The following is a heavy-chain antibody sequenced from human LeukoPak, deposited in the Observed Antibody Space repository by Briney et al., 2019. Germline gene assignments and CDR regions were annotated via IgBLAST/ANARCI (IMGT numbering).Heavy chain of an antibody. D-gene: IGHD1-26*01. V-gene: IGHV3-23*01. Sequence: GGSLRLSCAASGFTFSSHAMTWVRQAPGKGLEWVSAIRGSGGSTYYADSVEGRFTISRDNSKNTLYLQMNSLRAEDTAAYYCAKAKWELYYYALDVWGQGTTVTVSS. J-gene: IGHJ6*02. CDR3: AKAKWELYYYALDV. CDR1: GFTFSSHA. CDR2: IRGSGGST.